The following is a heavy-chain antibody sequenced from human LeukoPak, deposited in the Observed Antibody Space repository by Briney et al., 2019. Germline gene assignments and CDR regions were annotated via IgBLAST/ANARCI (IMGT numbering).Heavy chain of an antibody. J-gene: IGHJ2*01. CDR2: IYYSGST. V-gene: IGHV4-59*01. CDR3: ARGLKVGATVWYFDL. Sequence: SETLSLTCTVSGGSISSYYWSWIRQPPGKGLEWIGYIYYSGSTNYNPSLKSRVTISVDTSKSQFSLKLSSVTAADTAVYYCARGLKVGATVWYFDLWGRGTLVTVSS. D-gene: IGHD1-26*01. CDR1: GGSISSYY.